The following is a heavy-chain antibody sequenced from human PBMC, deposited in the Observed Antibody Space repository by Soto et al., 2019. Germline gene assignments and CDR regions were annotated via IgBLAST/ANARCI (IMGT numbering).Heavy chain of an antibody. J-gene: IGHJ4*02. CDR1: SGSISSGDYY. V-gene: IGHV4-30-4*01. CDR2: IYYSGST. Sequence: QVQLLDSGPGLVKPSQTLSLTCTVSSGSISSGDYYWSWIRQPPGKGLEWIGYIYYSGSTYYSPSLKSRVTISADTSKNQFPLSLSSVTAADTAVYYCARGPHQSYFDYWGQGTLVTVSS. CDR3: ARGPHQSYFDY.